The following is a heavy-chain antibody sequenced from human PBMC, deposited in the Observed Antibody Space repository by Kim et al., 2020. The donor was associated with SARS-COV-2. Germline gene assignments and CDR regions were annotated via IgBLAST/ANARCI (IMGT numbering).Heavy chain of an antibody. CDR2: ISYDGSNK. CDR3: AKESGSGSYYAWSYYYYGIDV. D-gene: IGHD3-10*01. Sequence: GGSLRLSCAASGFTFSSYGMHWVRQAPGKGLEWVAVISYDGSNKYYADSVKGRFTISRDNSKNTLYLQMHSLRAEDTAVYYCAKESGSGSYYAWSYYYYGIDVCGQGTTLTVSS. V-gene: IGHV3-30*18. J-gene: IGHJ6*02. CDR1: GFTFSSYG.